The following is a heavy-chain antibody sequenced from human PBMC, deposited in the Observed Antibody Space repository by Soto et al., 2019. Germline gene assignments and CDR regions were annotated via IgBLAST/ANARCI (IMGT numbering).Heavy chain of an antibody. D-gene: IGHD3-3*01. J-gene: IGHJ4*02. CDR2: IDNSGST. CDR3: ARGGQDFWSGPFDY. CDR1: GGSISNYF. Sequence: SETLSLTCTVSGGSISNYFCNWIRQPAGKGLEWIGRIDNSGSTNYNPSLKSRITMSADTSRNQFSLKLNSVTAADTAVYYCARGGQDFWSGPFDYWGQGALVTVS. V-gene: IGHV4-4*07.